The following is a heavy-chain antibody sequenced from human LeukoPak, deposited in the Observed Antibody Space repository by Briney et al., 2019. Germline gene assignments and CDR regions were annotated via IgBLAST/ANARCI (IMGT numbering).Heavy chain of an antibody. V-gene: IGHV3-11*01. D-gene: IGHD3-10*01. CDR2: ISSSGSTI. J-gene: IGHJ6*02. CDR3: ARGHYYGSGDYYYGMDV. CDR1: GFTFSTYG. Sequence: GSLRLSCSASGFTFSTYGMSWIRQAPGKGLEWVSYISSSGSTIYYADSVKGRFTISRDNAKNSLYLQMNSLRAEDTAVYYCARGHYYGSGDYYYGMDVWGQGTTVTVSS.